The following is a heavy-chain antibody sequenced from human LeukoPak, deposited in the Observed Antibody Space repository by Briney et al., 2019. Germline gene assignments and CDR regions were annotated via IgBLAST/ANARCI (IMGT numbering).Heavy chain of an antibody. CDR1: GFTFSSYA. Sequence: GSLRLSCAASGFTFSSYAMSWVSQPPGKGLEWIESIYYSGSTYYNPSLKSRVTISVDTSKNQFSLKLSSVTAADTAVYYCARDRGSSWYFDYWGQGTLVTVSS. CDR2: IYYSGST. CDR3: ARDRGSSWYFDY. J-gene: IGHJ4*02. V-gene: IGHV4-39*07. D-gene: IGHD6-13*01.